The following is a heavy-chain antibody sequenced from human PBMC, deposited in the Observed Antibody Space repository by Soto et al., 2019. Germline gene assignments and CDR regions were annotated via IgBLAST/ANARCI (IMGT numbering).Heavy chain of an antibody. J-gene: IGHJ5*02. CDR3: ARSPARYYDSSGYYYGRFDP. CDR2: IIPIFGTA. Sequence: SVKVSCKASGGTFSSYAISWVRQAPGQGLEWMGGIIPIFGTANYAQKFQGRVTITADKSTSTAYMELSSLRSEDTAVYYCARSPARYYDSSGYYYGRFDPWGQGTLFTVSS. CDR1: GGTFSSYA. V-gene: IGHV1-69*06. D-gene: IGHD3-22*01.